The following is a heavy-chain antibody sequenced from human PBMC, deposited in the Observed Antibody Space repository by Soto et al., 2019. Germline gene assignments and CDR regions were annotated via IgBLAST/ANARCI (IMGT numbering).Heavy chain of an antibody. D-gene: IGHD3-10*01. Sequence: QVQLVQSGAEVKKPGASVKVSCMASGYTFTSYGISWVRPAPGQGLEWMGWTSAYHGHTNKAQKLQGRVTMTTDTTASTAYMELRSLRSDNTDVYYCVKEDCYGSGPWDWGQGALGSVAS. J-gene: IGHJ4*02. CDR2: TSAYHGHT. V-gene: IGHV1-18*01. CDR3: VKEDCYGSGPWD. CDR1: GYTFTSYG.